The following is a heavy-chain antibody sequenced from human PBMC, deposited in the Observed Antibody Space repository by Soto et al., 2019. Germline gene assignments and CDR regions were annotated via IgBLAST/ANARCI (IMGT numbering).Heavy chain of an antibody. CDR2: HYYSGST. Sequence: SETLSLTCTVSGGSISSYYWSWIRQPPGKGLEWIGNHYYSGSTNYNPSLKSRDTISVDTSKNQCCLKLSSVTAADTAVYYRARERYYGKDVWGRGTRGAVAS. J-gene: IGHJ6*02. CDR3: ARERYYGKDV. V-gene: IGHV4-59*01. CDR1: GGSISSYY.